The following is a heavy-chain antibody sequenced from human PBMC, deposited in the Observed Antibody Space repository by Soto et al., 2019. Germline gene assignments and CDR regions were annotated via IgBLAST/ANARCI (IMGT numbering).Heavy chain of an antibody. Sequence: QVQLVESGGGVVQPGRSLRLSCAASGFTFSSYGMHWVRQAPGKGLEWVAVIWYDGSNKYYADSVKGRFTISRDNSKNTLYLQMNSLRDEDTAVYYCARGPNYYDSSGPIYYFDYWGQGTLVTVSS. CDR3: ARGPNYYDSSGPIYYFDY. CDR1: GFTFSSYG. CDR2: IWYDGSNK. J-gene: IGHJ4*02. D-gene: IGHD3-22*01. V-gene: IGHV3-33*01.